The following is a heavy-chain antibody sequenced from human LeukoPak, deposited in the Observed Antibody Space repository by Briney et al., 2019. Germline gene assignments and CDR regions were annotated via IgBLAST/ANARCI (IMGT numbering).Heavy chain of an antibody. D-gene: IGHD6-19*01. Sequence: GGSLRLSCAASGFTFSSYSMNWVRQAPGKGLEWVSSISSSSSYIYYADSVKGRFTISRDNAKNSLYLQMSSLRAEDTAVYYCATGDSGWGARPVYFDYWGQGTLVTVSS. J-gene: IGHJ4*02. CDR1: GFTFSSYS. CDR3: ATGDSGWGARPVYFDY. V-gene: IGHV3-21*01. CDR2: ISSSSSYI.